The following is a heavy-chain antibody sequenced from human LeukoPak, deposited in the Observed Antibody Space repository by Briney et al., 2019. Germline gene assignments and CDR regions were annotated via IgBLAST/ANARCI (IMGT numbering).Heavy chain of an antibody. CDR3: AKAIGDNWNWDYYYYGMDV. Sequence: GGSLRLSCAASGFTFSSYGMHWVRQAPGKGLEWVAVISYDGSNKYYADSVKGRFTISRDNSKDTPYLQMNSLRAEDTAVYYCAKAIGDNWNWDYYYYGMDVWGQGTTVTVSS. J-gene: IGHJ6*02. CDR2: ISYDGSNK. V-gene: IGHV3-30*18. CDR1: GFTFSSYG. D-gene: IGHD1-7*01.